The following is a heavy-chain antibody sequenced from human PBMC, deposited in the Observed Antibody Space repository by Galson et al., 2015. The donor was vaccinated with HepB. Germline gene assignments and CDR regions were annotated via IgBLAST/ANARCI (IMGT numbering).Heavy chain of an antibody. V-gene: IGHV1-8*01. J-gene: IGHJ3*02. CDR1: GYTFTSYD. D-gene: IGHD6-19*01. CDR2: MNPNSGNT. Sequence: SVKVSCKASGYTFTSYDINWVRQATGQGLEWMGWMNPNSGNTGYAQKFQGRVTMTRSTSISTAYMELSSVRSEDTAVYYCARAGYSSGWLSAFDIWGQGTMVTVSS. CDR3: ARAGYSSGWLSAFDI.